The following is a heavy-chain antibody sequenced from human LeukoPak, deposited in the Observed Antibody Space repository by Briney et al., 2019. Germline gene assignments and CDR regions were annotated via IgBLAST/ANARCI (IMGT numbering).Heavy chain of an antibody. J-gene: IGHJ5*02. Sequence: SQTLSLTCAVSGGSISGGGYSWSWIRQPPGKGLEWIGYIYHSGSTYYNPSLKSRVTISVDTSKNQLSLKLSSVTAADTAVYYCARESNYYGSGTGWFDPWGQGTLVTVSS. V-gene: IGHV4-30-4*07. D-gene: IGHD3-10*01. CDR3: ARESNYYGSGTGWFDP. CDR1: GGSISGGGYS. CDR2: IYHSGST.